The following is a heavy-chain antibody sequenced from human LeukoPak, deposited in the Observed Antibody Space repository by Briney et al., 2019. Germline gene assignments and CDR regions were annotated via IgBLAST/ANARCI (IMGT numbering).Heavy chain of an antibody. Sequence: EGSLRLSCAASGFTFSSYWMSWVRQAPGKGLEWVANIKQDGSEKHYVDSVKGRFTISRDNAQNSLYLQMNSLKAEDTAVYYCARSLGVVAPYYYYYGMDVWGQGTTVTVPS. V-gene: IGHV3-7*01. CDR3: ARSLGVVAPYYYYYGMDV. CDR2: IKQDGSEK. D-gene: IGHD3-3*01. J-gene: IGHJ6*02. CDR1: GFTFSSYW.